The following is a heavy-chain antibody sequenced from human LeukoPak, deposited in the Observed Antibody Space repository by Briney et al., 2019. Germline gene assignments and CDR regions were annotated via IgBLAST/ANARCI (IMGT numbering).Heavy chain of an antibody. CDR1: GFTFSSYG. J-gene: IGHJ4*02. V-gene: IGHV3-30*02. CDR2: IRYDGSNK. CDR3: ARVYYFDY. Sequence: GGSLRLSCAASGFTFSSYGVHWVRQAPGKGLEWVAFIRYDGSNKYYADSVKGRFTISRDNAKNSLYLQMNSLRAEDTAVYYCARVYYFDYWGQGTLVTVSS.